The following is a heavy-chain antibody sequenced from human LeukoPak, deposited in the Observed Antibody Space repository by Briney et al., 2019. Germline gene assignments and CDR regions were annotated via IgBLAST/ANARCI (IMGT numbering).Heavy chain of an antibody. CDR1: GYTFTSYG. CDR3: ARDEDPRYYYYYYMDV. Sequence: GASVKVSCKASGYTFTSYGISWVRQAPGQGLEWMGWISAYNGNTNYAQKLQGRVTMTTDTSTSTAYMELRSLRSDDTAVYYCARDEDPRYYYYYYMDVWGKGTTVTVSS. CDR2: ISAYNGNT. V-gene: IGHV1-18*01. J-gene: IGHJ6*03.